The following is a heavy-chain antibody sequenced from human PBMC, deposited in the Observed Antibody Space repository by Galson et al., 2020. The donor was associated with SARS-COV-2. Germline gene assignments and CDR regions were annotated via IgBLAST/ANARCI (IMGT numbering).Heavy chain of an antibody. V-gene: IGHV1-69*13. D-gene: IGHD6-6*01. CDR1: GGTFSSYA. J-gene: IGHJ6*02. Sequence: SVKVSCKASGGTFSSYAISWVRQAPGQGLEWMGGIIPIFGTANYAQKFQGRVTITADESTSTAYMELSSLRSEDTAVYYCARDRRIAARPRYYYYYGMGVWGQGTTVTVSS. CDR3: ARDRRIAARPRYYYYYGMGV. CDR2: IIPIFGTA.